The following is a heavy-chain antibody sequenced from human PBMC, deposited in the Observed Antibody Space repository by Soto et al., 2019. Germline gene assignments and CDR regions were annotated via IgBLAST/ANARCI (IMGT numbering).Heavy chain of an antibody. Sequence: QVQLQESGPGLVKPSQTLSLTCTVSGGSISSGGYYWSWIRQHPGKGLEWIGYIYYSGSTYYNPPPKSRVIISGDTYKNQFSLKLLSVTAADTAVYYCARVSYSVIPYYYDSSIWGQGTMVTVSS. J-gene: IGHJ3*02. CDR3: ARVSYSVIPYYYDSSI. D-gene: IGHD3-22*01. V-gene: IGHV4-31*03. CDR2: IYYSGST. CDR1: GGSISSGGYY.